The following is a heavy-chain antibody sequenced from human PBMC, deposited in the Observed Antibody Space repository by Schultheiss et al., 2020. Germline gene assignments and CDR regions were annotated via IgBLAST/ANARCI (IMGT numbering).Heavy chain of an antibody. V-gene: IGHV3-15*01. CDR2: IKSKTDGGTT. J-gene: IGHJ4*02. CDR3: TTDRWQLVPPYYFDY. Sequence: GSLRLSCAASGFTFSNAWMSWVRQAPGKGLEWVGRIKSKTDGGTTDYAAPVKGRFTISRDDSKNTLYLQMNSLKTEDTAVYYCTTDRWQLVPPYYFDYWGQGSLVTVSS. D-gene: IGHD6-6*01. CDR1: GFTFSNAW.